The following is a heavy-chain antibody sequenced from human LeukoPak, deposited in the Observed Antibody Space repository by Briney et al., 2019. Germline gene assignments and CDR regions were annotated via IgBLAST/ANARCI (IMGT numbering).Heavy chain of an antibody. CDR3: ARGGAGGAFDI. D-gene: IGHD1-14*01. Sequence: SETLSLTCTVSGGSISGHYWSWIRQPPGKGLEWIGYIYYSGSTNYKPSLKSRVTISVDTSKNHFSLKLNSVTAADTAVYYCARGGAGGAFDIWGQGTMVTVSS. CDR1: GGSISGHY. J-gene: IGHJ3*02. CDR2: IYYSGST. V-gene: IGHV4-59*11.